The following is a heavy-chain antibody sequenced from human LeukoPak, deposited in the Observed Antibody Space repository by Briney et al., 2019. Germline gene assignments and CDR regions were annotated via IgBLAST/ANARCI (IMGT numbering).Heavy chain of an antibody. Sequence: GGSLRLSCAASGFTFSSCDMSWVRQAPGKGLEWVSGISGSGGSTYYADSVKGRFTISRDNSKNTLYLQMVSLRGEDTAVYYCAKVIDSSTYYFDYWGQGTLVTVSS. V-gene: IGHV3-23*01. D-gene: IGHD2/OR15-2a*01. CDR1: GFTFSSCD. J-gene: IGHJ4*02. CDR3: AKVIDSSTYYFDY. CDR2: ISGSGGST.